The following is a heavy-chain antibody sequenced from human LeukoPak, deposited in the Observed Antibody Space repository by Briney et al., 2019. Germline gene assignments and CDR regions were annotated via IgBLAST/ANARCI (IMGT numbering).Heavy chain of an antibody. Sequence: SQTLSLTCTVSGGSISSGGYYWSWIRQHPGKGLEWIGYIQYSGSTYYNPSLKSRVTISVDTSKNQFSLKLSSVTAADTAVYYCARSMVRGVILVYWGQGTLVTVSS. CDR1: GGSISSGGYY. J-gene: IGHJ4*02. CDR3: ARSMVRGVILVY. D-gene: IGHD3-10*01. CDR2: IQYSGST. V-gene: IGHV4-31*03.